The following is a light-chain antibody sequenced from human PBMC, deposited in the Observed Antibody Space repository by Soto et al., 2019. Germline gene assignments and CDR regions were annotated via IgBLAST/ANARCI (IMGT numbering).Light chain of an antibody. CDR3: QQYGSSSWT. CDR1: QSVSSSY. CDR2: GAS. V-gene: IGKV3-20*01. Sequence: EIVLTQSPGTLSLSPGERATLSCIASQSVSSSYLAWYQQQPGQAPRLLIYGASSRATGIPDRFSGSGSGTDFTLTISRLEPEDFAVYYCQQYGSSSWTFGQGTKVDIK. J-gene: IGKJ1*01.